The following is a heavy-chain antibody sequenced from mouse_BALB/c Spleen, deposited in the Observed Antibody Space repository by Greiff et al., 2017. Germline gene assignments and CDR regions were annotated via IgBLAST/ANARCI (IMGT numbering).Heavy chain of an antibody. CDR2: ISDGGSYT. V-gene: IGHV5-4*02. J-gene: IGHJ4*01. Sequence: EVMLVESGGGLVKPGGSLKLSCAASGFTFSDYYMYWVRQTPEKRLEWVATISDGGSYTYYPDSVKGRFTISRDNAKNNLYLQMSSLKSEDTAMYYCARGGGSSYDAMDYWGQGTSVTVSS. CDR1: GFTFSDYY. CDR3: ARGGGSSYDAMDY. D-gene: IGHD1-1*01.